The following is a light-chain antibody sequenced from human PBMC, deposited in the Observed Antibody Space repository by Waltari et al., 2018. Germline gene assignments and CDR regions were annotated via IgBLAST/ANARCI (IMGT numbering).Light chain of an antibody. CDR1: QSVSSSY. J-gene: IGKJ1*01. CDR2: GTS. V-gene: IGKV3-20*01. Sequence: IVLTQSPGTLSLSLGERATLSCRASQSVSSSYLAWYQQKPGQAPRLLIYGTSSRATGIPDRFSGSGSGTDFTLTISRLEPEDFAVYYCQQYGSSPWTFGRGTKVEIK. CDR3: QQYGSSPWT.